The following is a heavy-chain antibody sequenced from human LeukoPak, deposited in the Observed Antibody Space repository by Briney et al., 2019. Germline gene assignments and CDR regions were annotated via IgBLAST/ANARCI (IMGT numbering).Heavy chain of an antibody. CDR2: IYYSGST. CDR3: ARWEGGSYYDFDY. J-gene: IGHJ4*02. CDR1: GGSISSSSYY. D-gene: IGHD1-26*01. Sequence: SETLSLTCTVSGGSISSSSYYWGWIRQPPGKGLEWIGSIYYSGSTYYNPSLKSRVTISVDTSKNQFSLKLSSVTAADTAVYYCARWEGGSYYDFDYWGQGTLVTVSS. V-gene: IGHV4-39*01.